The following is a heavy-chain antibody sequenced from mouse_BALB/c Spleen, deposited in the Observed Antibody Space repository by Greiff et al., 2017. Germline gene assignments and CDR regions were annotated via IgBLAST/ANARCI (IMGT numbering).Heavy chain of an antibody. CDR3: AREGAYGNYEIAY. Sequence: QVQLQQPGAELVKPGASVKLSCKASGYTFTSYWMHWVKQRPGQGLEWIGEINPSNGRTNYNEKFKSKATLTVDKSSSTAYMQLSSLTSEDSAVYYCAREGAYGNYEIAYWGQGTLVTVSA. J-gene: IGHJ3*01. D-gene: IGHD2-1*01. CDR2: INPSNGRT. CDR1: GYTFTSYW. V-gene: IGHV1S81*02.